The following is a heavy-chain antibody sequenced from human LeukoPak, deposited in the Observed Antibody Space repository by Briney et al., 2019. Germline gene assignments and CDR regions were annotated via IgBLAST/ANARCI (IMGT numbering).Heavy chain of an antibody. V-gene: IGHV4-39*01. CDR2: IDDSGST. Sequence: PSETLSLTCTVFGDSISSSGYSWGWFRQPPGRGLEWVASIDDSGSTYSNPSLRSRVTISVDTAKSKVSLTLRSVSGSDTAVYFCARHLPHGDGDKRGFEYWGQGTLVTVSS. J-gene: IGHJ4*02. CDR3: ARHLPHGDGDKRGFEY. D-gene: IGHD4-23*01. CDR1: GDSISSSGYS.